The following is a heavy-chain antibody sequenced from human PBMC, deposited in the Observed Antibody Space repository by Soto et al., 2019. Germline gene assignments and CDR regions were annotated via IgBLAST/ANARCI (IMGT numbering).Heavy chain of an antibody. CDR3: ASVRYTSGQSLDY. D-gene: IGHD6-19*01. J-gene: IGHJ4*02. V-gene: IGHV3-66*01. CDR1: GFTVSSNY. CDR2: IYSGGST. Sequence: EVQLVESGGGLVQPGGSLRLYCAASGFTVSSNYMSWVRQAPGKGLEWVSLIYSGGSTYYADSVKGRFTISRDNSKNTLYLQMNSLRAEDTAVYYCASVRYTSGQSLDYWGQGTLVTVSS.